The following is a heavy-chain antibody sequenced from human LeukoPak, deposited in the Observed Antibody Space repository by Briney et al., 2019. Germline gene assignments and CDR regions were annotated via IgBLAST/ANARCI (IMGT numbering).Heavy chain of an antibody. V-gene: IGHV1-2*06. CDR1: GYTFTGYY. D-gene: IGHD1-14*01. CDR2: INPNSGGT. Sequence: ASVKVSRKASGYTFTGYYMHWVRQAPGQGLEWMGRINPNSGGTNYAQKFQGRVTMTRDTSISTAYMELSRLRSDDTAVYYCARDTGFQIGLVGYWGQGTLVTVSS. CDR3: ARDTGFQIGLVGY. J-gene: IGHJ4*02.